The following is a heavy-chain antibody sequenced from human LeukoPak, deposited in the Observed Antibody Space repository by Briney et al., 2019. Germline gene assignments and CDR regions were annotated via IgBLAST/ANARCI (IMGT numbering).Heavy chain of an antibody. CDR3: ATDLWGDYGGTLRYG. J-gene: IGHJ4*02. CDR1: GYTLTELS. V-gene: IGHV1-24*01. D-gene: IGHD4-23*01. Sequence: GASVKVSCKVSGYTLTELSMHWVRQAPGKGLEWMGGFDPEDGETIYAQKFQGRVTMTEDTSTDTAYMELSSLRSEDTAVYYCATDLWGDYGGTLRYGWGQGTLVTVSS. CDR2: FDPEDGET.